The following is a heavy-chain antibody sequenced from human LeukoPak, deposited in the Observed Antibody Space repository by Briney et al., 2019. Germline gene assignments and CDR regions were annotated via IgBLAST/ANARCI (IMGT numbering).Heavy chain of an antibody. CDR3: ARDWDYYDSSGWPMDV. CDR2: IYYSGTT. CDR1: GGPISSSDYY. J-gene: IGHJ6*03. Sequence: PSETLSLTCTVSGGPISSSDYYWGWIRQPPGKGLEWIGCIYYSGTTYYNPSLESRISISVDTSMQQFSLKLSAVTAADTAVYYCARDWDYYDSSGWPMDVWGKGTTVTVSS. V-gene: IGHV4-39*07. D-gene: IGHD3-22*01.